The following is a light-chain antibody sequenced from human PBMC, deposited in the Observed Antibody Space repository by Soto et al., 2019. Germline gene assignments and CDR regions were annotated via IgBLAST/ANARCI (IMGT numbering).Light chain of an antibody. V-gene: IGKV3-11*01. J-gene: IGKJ4*01. CDR1: QSVSSY. CDR2: DAY. Sequence: EIVLTQSPATLSLSPGERATLSCRASQSVSSYLAWYQQKTGQAPRLLIYDAYNRATGIPARFSGSGSGTDFTLTINSLEPEDFAVYDCQQRSNCPLTVGGGTKVEIK. CDR3: QQRSNCPLT.